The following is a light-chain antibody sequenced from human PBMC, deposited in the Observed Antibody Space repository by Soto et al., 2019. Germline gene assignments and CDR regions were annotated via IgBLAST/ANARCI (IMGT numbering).Light chain of an antibody. CDR2: AAS. V-gene: IGKV1-8*01. J-gene: IGKJ1*01. CDR1: QGISSY. CDR3: QQYYSYPWT. Sequence: IQMTQSPSSFSASTGDRVTLTCRASQGISSYLAWYQQKPGKAPKLLIYAASTLQSGVPSRFSGSGSGTDFTLTISCLQSEDFATYYCQQYYSYPWTVGQGTKVDIK.